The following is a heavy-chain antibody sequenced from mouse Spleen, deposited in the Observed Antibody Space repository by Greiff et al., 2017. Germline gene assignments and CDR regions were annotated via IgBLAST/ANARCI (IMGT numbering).Heavy chain of an antibody. CDR3: TASTVVEYYFDY. CDR2: IYPGNSDT. D-gene: IGHD1-1*01. V-gene: IGHV1-5*01. J-gene: IGHJ2*01. CDR1: GYTFTSYW. Sequence: EVQLQQSGTVLARPGASVKMSCKTSGYTFTSYWMHWVKQRPGQGLEWIGAIYPGNSDTSYNQKFKGKAKLTAVTSASTAYMELSSLTNEDSAVYYCTASTVVEYYFDYWGQGTTLTVSS.